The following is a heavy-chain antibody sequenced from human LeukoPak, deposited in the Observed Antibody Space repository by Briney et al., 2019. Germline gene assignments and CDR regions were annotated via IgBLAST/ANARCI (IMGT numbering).Heavy chain of an antibody. Sequence: GGSLRLSCAASGFTFSSYAMHWVRQAPGKGLEWVAVISYDGSNKYYADSVKGRFTISRDNTKNTLYLQMNSLRAEDTAVYYCARDSRPYYSGSRSGPLDYWGQGTLVTVSS. CDR2: ISYDGSNK. CDR1: GFTFSSYA. V-gene: IGHV3-30-3*01. CDR3: ARDSRPYYSGSRSGPLDY. D-gene: IGHD1-26*01. J-gene: IGHJ4*02.